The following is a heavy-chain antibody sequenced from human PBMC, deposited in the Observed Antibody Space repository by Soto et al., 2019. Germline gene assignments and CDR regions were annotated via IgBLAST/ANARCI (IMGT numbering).Heavy chain of an antibody. CDR2: INPNSGGT. Sequence: ASVKVSCKASGYTFTGYYMHWVRQAPGQGLEWMGWINPNSGGTNYAQKFQGWVTMTRDTSISAAYMELSRLRSDDTAVYYCARDTSIAALDYWGQGTLVTVSS. V-gene: IGHV1-2*04. CDR1: GYTFTGYY. J-gene: IGHJ4*02. CDR3: ARDTSIAALDY. D-gene: IGHD6-6*01.